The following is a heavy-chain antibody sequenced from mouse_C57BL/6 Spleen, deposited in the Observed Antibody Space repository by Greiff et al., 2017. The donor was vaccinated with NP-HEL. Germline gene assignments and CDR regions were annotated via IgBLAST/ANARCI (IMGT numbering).Heavy chain of an antibody. D-gene: IGHD2-1*01. CDR1: GYTFTSYW. V-gene: IGHV1-53*01. Sequence: QVQLQQSGAELVMPGASVKLSCKASGYTFTSYWMHWVKQRPGQGLEWIGNINPSNGGTNYNEKFKSKATLTVDKSSSTAYMQLSSLTSEDSAVYYCARQLDYGNYVDAMDYWGQGTSVTVSS. CDR2: INPSNGGT. J-gene: IGHJ4*01. CDR3: ARQLDYGNYVDAMDY.